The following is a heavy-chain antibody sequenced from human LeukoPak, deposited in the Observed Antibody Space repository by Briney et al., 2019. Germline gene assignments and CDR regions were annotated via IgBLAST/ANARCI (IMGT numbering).Heavy chain of an antibody. CDR3: ARGFGELLRDY. CDR2: ISAYNGNT. D-gene: IGHD3-10*01. CDR1: GYTFTGYY. J-gene: IGHJ4*02. V-gene: IGHV1-18*04. Sequence: GASVKVSCKASGYTFTGYYMHWVRQAPGQGLEWMGWISAYNGNTNYAQKLQGRVTMTTDTSTSTAYMELRSLRSDDTAVYYCARGFGELLRDYWGQGTLVTVSS.